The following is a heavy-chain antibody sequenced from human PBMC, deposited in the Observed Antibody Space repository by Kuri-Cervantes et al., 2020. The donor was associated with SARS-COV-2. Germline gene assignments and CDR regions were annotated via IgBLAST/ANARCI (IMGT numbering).Heavy chain of an antibody. V-gene: IGHV3-30*18. CDR3: AKGHFGVPDF. CDR1: GFNFGRSD. D-gene: IGHD2-21*01. J-gene: IGHJ4*02. CDR2: ISNDAKHK. Sequence: GGSLRLSCAASGFNFGRSDMHWVRQAPGKGLEWVAFISNDAKHKKCMVSGKGRFTISRDNTQNTLLLQMTSLRSEDTAIYYCAKGHFGVPDFWGQGTLVTVSS.